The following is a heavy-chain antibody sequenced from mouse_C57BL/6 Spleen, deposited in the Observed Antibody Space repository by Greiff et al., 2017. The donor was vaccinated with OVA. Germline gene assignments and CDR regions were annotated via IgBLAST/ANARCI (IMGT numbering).Heavy chain of an antibody. CDR2: IDPSDSES. Sequence: QVQLQQPGAELVRPGSSVKLSCTASGYTFTSYWMHWVKQRPIQGLEWIGDIDPSDSESHYNQKFKDKATLTVDKSSSTDYMQLSSLTSEDSAVYDCARWDYYDDWFAYWGQGTLVTVSA. V-gene: IGHV1-52*01. CDR3: ARWDYYDDWFAY. CDR1: GYTFTSYW. J-gene: IGHJ3*01. D-gene: IGHD1-1*01.